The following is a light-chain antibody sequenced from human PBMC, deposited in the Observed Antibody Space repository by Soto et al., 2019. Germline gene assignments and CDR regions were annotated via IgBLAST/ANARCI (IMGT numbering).Light chain of an antibody. CDR1: SSDVGGYNS. J-gene: IGLJ1*01. CDR3: CSYVGATTYV. CDR2: DVT. V-gene: IGLV2-14*01. Sequence: QSALTQPASVSGSPGQSITISCTGTSSDVGGYNSVSWYRQDPGKAPKLIIYDVTNRPSGVSNRFSGSNSGSTASLTISGLQAEDEADYYCCSYVGATTYVFGTGTKLTVL.